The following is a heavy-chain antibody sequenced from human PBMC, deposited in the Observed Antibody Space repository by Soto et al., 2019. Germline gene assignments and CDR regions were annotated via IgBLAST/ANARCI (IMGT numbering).Heavy chain of an antibody. CDR2: VNCGNGDT. CDR1: GYTFTNNA. J-gene: IGHJ4*02. D-gene: IGHD6-13*01. V-gene: IGHV1-3*01. Sequence: ASVKVSCKASGYTFTNNAMHWMRQAPGQRPEWMGWVNCGNGDTRYSQKFQGRVTISRDTSASTAYMVLTSLISEDTAVYYCARGDSEQQPPFDYWGQGTLVTVSS. CDR3: ARGDSEQQPPFDY.